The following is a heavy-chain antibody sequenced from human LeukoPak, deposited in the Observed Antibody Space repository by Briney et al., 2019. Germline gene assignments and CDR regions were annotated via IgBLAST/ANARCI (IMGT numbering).Heavy chain of an antibody. Sequence: GGSLRLSCAASGFPFSSYAMDWVRQAPGKGLEWVSVIAGSDGFTQYADSVKGRFTISRDNSKNTVYLQMNRLRVEDTALYYCVRSLDYWGQGTLVTVSS. J-gene: IGHJ4*02. V-gene: IGHV3-23*01. CDR2: IAGSDGFT. CDR3: VRSLDY. CDR1: GFPFSSYA.